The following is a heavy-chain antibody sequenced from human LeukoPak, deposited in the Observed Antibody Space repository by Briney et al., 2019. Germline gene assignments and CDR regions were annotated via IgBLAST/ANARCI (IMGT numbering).Heavy chain of an antibody. CDR2: IYYSGST. J-gene: IGHJ4*02. V-gene: IGHV4-59*01. CDR3: AREGRDSSGYLLLDY. D-gene: IGHD3-22*01. CDR1: GGSISSYY. Sequence: SETLSLTCTVSGGSISSYYWSWIRQPPGKGLEWIGYIYYSGSTNYNPSLKSRVTISVDTSKNQFSLKLSSETAADTAVYYCAREGRDSSGYLLLDYWGQGTLVTVSS.